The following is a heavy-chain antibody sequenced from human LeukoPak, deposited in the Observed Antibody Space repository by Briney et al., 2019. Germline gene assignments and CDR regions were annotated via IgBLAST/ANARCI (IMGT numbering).Heavy chain of an antibody. J-gene: IGHJ5*02. CDR3: AREVVRGALDP. CDR1: GVSISSGGYY. V-gene: IGHV4-31*03. Sequence: SQTLSLTCTVSGVSISSGGYYWSWIRQHPGKGLEWIGYIYYSGSTYYNPSLKSRVTISVDTSKNQFSLKLSSVTAADTAVYYCAREVVRGALDPWGQGTLVTVSS. CDR2: IYYSGST. D-gene: IGHD3-10*01.